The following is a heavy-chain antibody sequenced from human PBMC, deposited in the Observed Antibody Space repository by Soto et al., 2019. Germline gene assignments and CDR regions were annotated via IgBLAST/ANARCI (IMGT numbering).Heavy chain of an antibody. CDR1: GFTFSSYA. CDR3: ASLHTVLFNWFDP. CDR2: IHGSGDGT. Sequence: GGSLRLSCAASGFTFSSYAMTWVRQVPGKGLEWVSAIHGSGDGTNYADSVKGRFTISRDNSKNTLYLQMNSLRAEDTAVYYCASLHTVLFNWFDPWGQGTLVTVSS. V-gene: IGHV3-23*01. J-gene: IGHJ5*02. D-gene: IGHD4-17*01.